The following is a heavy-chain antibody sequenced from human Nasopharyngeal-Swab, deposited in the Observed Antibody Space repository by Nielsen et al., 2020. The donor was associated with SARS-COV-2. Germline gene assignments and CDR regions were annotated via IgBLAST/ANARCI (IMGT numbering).Heavy chain of an antibody. Sequence: GESLKISCAASGFTFSSYWMSWVRQAPGKGLEWVANIKQDGSEKYYVDSVKGRFTISRDNAKNSLYLQMNSLGAEDTAVYYCARGDIVVVPAAILYYYYYLDVWGKGTTVTVSS. V-gene: IGHV3-7*01. J-gene: IGHJ6*03. D-gene: IGHD2-2*02. CDR2: IKQDGSEK. CDR1: GFTFSSYW. CDR3: ARGDIVVVPAAILYYYYYLDV.